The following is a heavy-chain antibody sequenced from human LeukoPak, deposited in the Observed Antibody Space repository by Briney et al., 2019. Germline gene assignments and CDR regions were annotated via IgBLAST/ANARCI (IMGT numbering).Heavy chain of an antibody. Sequence: SQTLSLTCTVSGGSISSGDYYWSWIRQPPGKGLEWIGYIYYSGSTYYNPSLKSRVTISVDTSKNQFSLKLSSVTAADTAVYYCARDSVPSIFGVLDPWGQGTLVTVSS. D-gene: IGHD3-3*02. V-gene: IGHV4-30-4*08. CDR2: IYYSGST. CDR1: GGSISSGDYY. CDR3: ARDSVPSIFGVLDP. J-gene: IGHJ5*02.